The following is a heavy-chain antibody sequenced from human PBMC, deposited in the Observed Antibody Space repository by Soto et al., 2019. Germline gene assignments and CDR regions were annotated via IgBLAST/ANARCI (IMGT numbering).Heavy chain of an antibody. CDR1: EGTFNSYA. CDR2: IIPYYNTL. J-gene: IGHJ4*02. Sequence: QAQVVQSGAEVRKPGSSVKLSCKASEGTFNSYAIAWVRQAPGQGLEWMGGIIPYYNTLNYAQKFQARVTITADDSTNTVYMELSSVRSDDTAVYFCASGASRWYPYFFDSWAQGTLVTVSS. D-gene: IGHD6-13*01. V-gene: IGHV1-69*01. CDR3: ASGASRWYPYFFDS.